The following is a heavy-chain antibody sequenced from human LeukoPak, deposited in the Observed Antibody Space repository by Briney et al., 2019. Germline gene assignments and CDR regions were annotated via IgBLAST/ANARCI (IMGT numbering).Heavy chain of an antibody. CDR2: ISRSATTI. CDR1: GFSFSSYE. D-gene: IGHD5-18*01. V-gene: IGHV3-48*03. J-gene: IGHJ4*02. CDR3: ARSLDTAMVLSPSYFDS. Sequence: GGSLRLSCEVSGFSFSSYEMNWVRQAPGKGLGWGSYISRSATTISYADSVKGRFTISRDNAKTSLYLQMNSLRTEDTAVYYCARSLDTAMVLSPSYFDSWGQGTLVTVSS.